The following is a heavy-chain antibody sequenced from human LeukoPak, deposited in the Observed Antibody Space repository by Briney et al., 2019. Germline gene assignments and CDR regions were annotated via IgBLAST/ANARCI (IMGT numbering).Heavy chain of an antibody. Sequence: ASVKVSCKASGYTFTGYYMHWVRQAPGQGLEWMGWINPNSGGTNYAQKFQGRVTMTRDTSISTAYMELSRLRSDDTAVYYCARSRGLNWRQSKSSFDYWGQGTLVTVSS. CDR3: ARSRGLNWRQSKSSFDY. CDR1: GYTFTGYY. J-gene: IGHJ4*02. V-gene: IGHV1-2*02. CDR2: INPNSGGT. D-gene: IGHD6-19*01.